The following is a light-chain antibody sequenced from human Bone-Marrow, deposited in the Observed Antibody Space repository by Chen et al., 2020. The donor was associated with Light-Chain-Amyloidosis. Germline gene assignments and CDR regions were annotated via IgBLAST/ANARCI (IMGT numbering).Light chain of an antibody. J-gene: IGLJ3*02. V-gene: IGLV8-61*01. Sequence: QTVVTQEPSFSVSPGGTVTLTCGLSSGSVSTNYYPAWYQQTPGQAPRTLIYSTNTRSSGVPDRFSASKSGNTASLTISGLQAEDEADYYCCSYAGIYWVFGGGTKLTVL. CDR2: STN. CDR1: SGSVSTNYY. CDR3: CSYAGIYWV.